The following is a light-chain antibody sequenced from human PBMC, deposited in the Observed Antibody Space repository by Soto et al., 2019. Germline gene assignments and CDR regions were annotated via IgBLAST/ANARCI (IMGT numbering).Light chain of an antibody. J-gene: IGLJ2*01. V-gene: IGLV1-44*01. Sequence: QSVVTQPPSASGTPGQRVTISCSGSSSNIGSNSVNWDQQLPGTAPKLLIFTNNQRPSGVPDRFSGSKSGTSASLAISGLQSEDEADYYCAAWDVSLTGVIFGGGTKLTVL. CDR1: SSNIGSNS. CDR2: TNN. CDR3: AAWDVSLTGVI.